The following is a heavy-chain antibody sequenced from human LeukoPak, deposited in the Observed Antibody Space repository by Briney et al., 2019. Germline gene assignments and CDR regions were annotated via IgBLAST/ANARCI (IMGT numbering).Heavy chain of an antibody. CDR2: SYYSGST. CDR3: ASSMGELRYFDWLLYRFAY. V-gene: IGHV4-59*05. CDR1: GGSIRSYY. Sequence: PSETLSLTCTVSGGSIRSYYWSWIRQPPGKGLEWVGSSYYSGSTYYNPSLKSRVTISVDTSKNQFSLKLSSVTAADTAVYYCASSMGELRYFDWLLYRFAYWGQGTLVTVSS. J-gene: IGHJ4*02. D-gene: IGHD3-9*01.